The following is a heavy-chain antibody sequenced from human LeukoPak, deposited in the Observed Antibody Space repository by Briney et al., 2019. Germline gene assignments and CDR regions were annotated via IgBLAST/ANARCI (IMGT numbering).Heavy chain of an antibody. V-gene: IGHV4-59*08. CDR3: ARHGGSLGYFDS. CDR2: VYYSGTT. Sequence: SETLPLTCSVSGGSISTYYWSWIRQTPGKGLEWIGYVYYSGTTNYNPSLKGRVTISSDTSKNQFSLNLQSVNVADTAIYYCARHGGSLGYFDSWGQGTLATVSS. D-gene: IGHD1-26*01. J-gene: IGHJ4*02. CDR1: GGSISTYY.